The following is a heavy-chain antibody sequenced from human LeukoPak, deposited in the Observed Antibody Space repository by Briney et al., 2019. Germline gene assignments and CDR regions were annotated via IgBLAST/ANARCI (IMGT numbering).Heavy chain of an antibody. J-gene: IGHJ4*02. D-gene: IGHD1-26*01. Sequence: SETLSLTCTVSGGSISSYYWRWIRQPPGKGLEWIGEINHSGSANYNPSLKSRVTISVDTSKNQFSLKLSSVTAADTAVYYCARGQYSGSYYVFDYWGQGTLVTVSS. CDR3: ARGQYSGSYYVFDY. CDR2: INHSGSA. V-gene: IGHV4-34*01. CDR1: GGSISSYY.